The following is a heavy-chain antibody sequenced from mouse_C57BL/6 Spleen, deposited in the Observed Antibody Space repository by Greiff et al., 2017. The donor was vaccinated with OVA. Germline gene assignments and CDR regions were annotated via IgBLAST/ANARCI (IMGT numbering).Heavy chain of an antibody. CDR3: ARRSYYSGAMDY. V-gene: IGHV5-6*02. D-gene: IGHD2-12*01. CDR1: GFTFSSYG. Sequence: EVKLMESGGDLVKPGGSLKLSCAASGFTFSSYGMSWVRQTPDKRLEWVATISSGGGYTYYPDSVKGRSTISRDNAKNTLYLQMSSLKSEDTAMYYCARRSYYSGAMDYWGQGTSVTVSS. J-gene: IGHJ4*01. CDR2: ISSGGGYT.